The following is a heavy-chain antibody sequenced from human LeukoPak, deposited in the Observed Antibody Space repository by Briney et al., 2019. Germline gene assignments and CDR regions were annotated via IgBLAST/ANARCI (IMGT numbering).Heavy chain of an antibody. CDR1: GYTFTGYY. D-gene: IGHD3-22*01. V-gene: IGHV1-18*04. J-gene: IGHJ4*02. CDR2: ISAYNGNT. Sequence: ASVKVSCKASGYTFTGYYMHWVRQAPGQGLEWMGWISAYNGNTNYAQKLQGRVTMTTDTSTSTAYMELRSLRSDDTAVYYCARLTLIYDSSGYYDYWGQGTLVTVSS. CDR3: ARLTLIYDSSGYYDY.